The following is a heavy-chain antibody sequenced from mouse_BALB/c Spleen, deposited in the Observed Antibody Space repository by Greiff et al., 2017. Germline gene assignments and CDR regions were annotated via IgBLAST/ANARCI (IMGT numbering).Heavy chain of an antibody. V-gene: IGHV3-2*02. CDR2: ISYSGST. CDR1: GYSITSDYA. J-gene: IGHJ4*01. D-gene: IGHD2-10*02. Sequence: VQLKESGPGLVKPSQSLSLTCTVTGYSITSDYAWNWIRQFPGNKLEWMGYISYSGSTSYNPSLKSRISITRDTSKNQFFLQLNSVTTEDTATYYCARQEYGNYFYAMDYWGQGTSVTVSS. CDR3: ARQEYGNYFYAMDY.